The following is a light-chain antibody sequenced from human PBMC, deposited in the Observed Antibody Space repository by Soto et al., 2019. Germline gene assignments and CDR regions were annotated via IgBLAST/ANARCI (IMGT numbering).Light chain of an antibody. J-gene: IGLJ2*01. V-gene: IGLV1-40*01. Sequence: QSVLTQPPSVSGAPGQRVTISCTGSSSNIGAGYDVHWYQQLPGTAPKLLIYGNSNRPSWVPDRFSGYKSGTSASLAITGLQAEDEADYYCQSYDSSVSGEVVFGGGTKLTVL. CDR1: SSNIGAGYD. CDR2: GNS. CDR3: QSYDSSVSGEVV.